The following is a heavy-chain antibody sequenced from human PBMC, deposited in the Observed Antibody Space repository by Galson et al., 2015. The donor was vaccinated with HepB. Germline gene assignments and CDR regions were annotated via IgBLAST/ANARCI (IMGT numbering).Heavy chain of an antibody. CDR3: ARLGEPWVVTGSFDY. D-gene: IGHD4-23*01. CDR1: GGTFSSYA. V-gene: IGHV1-8*02. CDR2: IIPNSGNT. Sequence: SVKVSCKASGGTFSSYAISWVRQAPGQGLEWMGGIIPNSGNTGYAQKFQGRVTMTRNTSISTAYMELSSLRSEDTAVYYCARLGEPWVVTGSFDYWGQGTLVTVSS. J-gene: IGHJ4*02.